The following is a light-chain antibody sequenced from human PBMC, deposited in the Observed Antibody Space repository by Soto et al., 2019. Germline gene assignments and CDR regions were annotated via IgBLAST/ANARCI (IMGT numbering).Light chain of an antibody. J-gene: IGLJ1*01. CDR3: TSYTRSTTPYI. V-gene: IGLV2-14*01. CDR2: EVS. CDR1: SGDVGGYNY. Sequence: QSPVTLAASVSGSRGQSSTISCTGTSGDVGGYNYVSWYQQHPGKAPKLMIYEVSNRPSGVSNRFSGSKSGNTASLTISGLQAEDEADYYCTSYTRSTTPYIYGTGTKVTVL.